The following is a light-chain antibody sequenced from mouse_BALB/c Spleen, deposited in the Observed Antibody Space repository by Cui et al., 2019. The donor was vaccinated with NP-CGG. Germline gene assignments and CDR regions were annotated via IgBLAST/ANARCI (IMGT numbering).Light chain of an antibody. Sequence: QAVVTQESALTTSPGETVTLTCRSSTGAVTISKHANWVQEKPDHLFTGLIGGTNNRAPGVPARFSGSLIGDKAALTITGTQTEDEAIYFCALWYSNHWVFGGGTKLTVL. CDR3: ALWYSNHWV. V-gene: IGLV1*01. CDR2: GTN. CDR1: TGAVTISKH. J-gene: IGLJ1*01.